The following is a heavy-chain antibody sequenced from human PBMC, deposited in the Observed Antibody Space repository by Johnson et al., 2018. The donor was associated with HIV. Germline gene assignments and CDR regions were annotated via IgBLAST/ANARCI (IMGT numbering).Heavy chain of an antibody. J-gene: IGHJ3*02. CDR3: ARAPNYYYDSSGYGGAFDI. CDR2: ISYDGSNK. CDR1: GFTFSSYA. Sequence: QVQLVESGGGVVQPGRSLRLSCAASGFTFSSYAMHWVRQAPGKGLEWVAVISYDGSNKYYAESVKGRFTISRDNSKNTLYLQMNSLRAEDTAVYYCARAPNYYYDSSGYGGAFDIWGQGTMVTVSS. D-gene: IGHD3-22*01. V-gene: IGHV3-30-3*01.